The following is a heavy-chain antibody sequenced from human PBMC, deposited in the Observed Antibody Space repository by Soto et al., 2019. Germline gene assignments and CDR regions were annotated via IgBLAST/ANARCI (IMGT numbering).Heavy chain of an antibody. J-gene: IGHJ4*02. V-gene: IGHV3-23*01. CDR3: ATDRRAGGNYGFYSDF. CDR2: SSATGAGT. Sequence: EVQLLASGGGLVQPGGSLRLSCAASGFIFSSYGLTWGRQARGKGLSWVSFSSATGAGTYYADSVNGRFTISRDNSKNTMYLQRTSLRADDTAVYYCATDRRAGGNYGFYSDFWGQGALVIVSS. CDR1: GFIFSSYG. D-gene: IGHD1-7*01.